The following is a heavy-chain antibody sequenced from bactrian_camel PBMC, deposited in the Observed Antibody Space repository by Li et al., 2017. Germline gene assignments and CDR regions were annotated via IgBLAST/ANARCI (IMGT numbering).Heavy chain of an antibody. J-gene: IGHJ4*01. CDR2: FYTGDGRT. CDR3: ARPLNSLWGLAYDYNY. D-gene: IGHD5*01. CDR1: GFTFSNNW. V-gene: IGHV3S1*01. Sequence: HVQLVESGGGLVQPGGSLTLSCAASGFTFSNNWMHWVRQAPGKGLEWVSTFYTGDGRTKSADSVKGRFTMSRDNAKNTVYLQLNSLKTEDTDMYFCARPLNSLWGLAYDYNYWGQGTQVTVS.